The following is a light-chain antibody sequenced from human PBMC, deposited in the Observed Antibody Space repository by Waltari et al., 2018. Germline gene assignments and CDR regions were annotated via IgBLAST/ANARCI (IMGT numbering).Light chain of an antibody. CDR3: QTGGHGTWV. J-gene: IGLJ3*02. CDR1: SGHSSNV. CDR2: VNGDGSH. V-gene: IGLV4-69*01. Sequence: QLVLTQSPSASASLGASVQLTCTLSSGHSSNVIAWLPLQPEKGPRSLMKVNGDGSHSKGDDIPDRFSGSTSGAERYLTVSSVQPEDEADYYCQTGGHGTWVFGGGTKLTVL.